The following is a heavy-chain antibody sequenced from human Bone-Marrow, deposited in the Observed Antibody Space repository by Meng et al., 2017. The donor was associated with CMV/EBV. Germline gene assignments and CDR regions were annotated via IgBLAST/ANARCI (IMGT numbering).Heavy chain of an antibody. CDR3: ARMIAAAFDY. V-gene: IGHV4-61*08. CDR2: IYYSGST. D-gene: IGHD6-13*01. Sequence: SETLSLTCTVSGGSISSGGYYWSWVRQPPGKGLEWIGYIYYSGSTNYNPSLKSRVTISVDTSQNQFSLKLSSVTAADTAVYYCARMIAAAFDYWGQGTLVTVSS. J-gene: IGHJ4*02. CDR1: GGSISSGGYY.